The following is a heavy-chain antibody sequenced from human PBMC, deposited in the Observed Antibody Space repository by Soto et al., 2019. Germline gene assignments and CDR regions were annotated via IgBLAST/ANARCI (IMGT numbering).Heavy chain of an antibody. J-gene: IGHJ6*02. D-gene: IGHD1-1*01. CDR2: INAGNGNT. CDR1: GYTLTELS. CDR3: ARDRAVRDYYYGMDV. Sequence: ASVKVSCKVSGYTLTELSMHWVRQAPGQRLEWMGWINAGNGNTKYSQKFQGRVTITRDTSASTAYMELSSLRSEDTAVYYCARDRAVRDYYYGMDVWGQGTTVTVSS. V-gene: IGHV1-3*01.